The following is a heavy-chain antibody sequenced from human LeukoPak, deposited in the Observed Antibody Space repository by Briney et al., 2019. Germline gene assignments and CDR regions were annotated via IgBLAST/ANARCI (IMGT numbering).Heavy chain of an antibody. CDR1: GFTFSSYS. Sequence: GGSLRLSCAASGFTFSSYSMNWVRQAPGKGLEWVAVISYDGSNKYYADSVKGRFTISRDNSKNTLYLQMNSLRAEDTAVYYCARLDTGIWGQGTMVTVSS. J-gene: IGHJ3*02. CDR3: ARLDTGI. CDR2: ISYDGSNK. V-gene: IGHV3-30*03. D-gene: IGHD1-1*01.